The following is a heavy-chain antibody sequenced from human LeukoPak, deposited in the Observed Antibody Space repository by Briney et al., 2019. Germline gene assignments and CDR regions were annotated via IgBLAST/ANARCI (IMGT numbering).Heavy chain of an antibody. CDR3: ARGLTMVRGIINNDFPMDG. V-gene: IGHV4-4*07. CDR1: GGSMSSYY. CDR2: IYSTGST. Sequence: PSETLSLTCPVSGGSMSSYYWSWIRQPAGKGLEWIGRIYSTGSTNYNPSLKSRVTMSVDTSKNQFSLKLSSVTAADTAVYDCARGLTMVRGIINNDFPMDGWGKGTTVAVSS. J-gene: IGHJ6*03. D-gene: IGHD3-10*01.